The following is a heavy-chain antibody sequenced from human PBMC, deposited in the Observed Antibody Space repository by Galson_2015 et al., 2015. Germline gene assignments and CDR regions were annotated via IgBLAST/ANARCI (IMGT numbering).Heavy chain of an antibody. CDR3: VRDES. J-gene: IGHJ5*02. CDR1: GFTFSGYS. CDR2: ISAAGTNK. V-gene: IGHV3-30-3*01. Sequence: SLRISCAASGFTFSGYSMHWVRQAPGKGPEWVGVISAAGTNKYYADSVKGGFTIARDNPKATLSLQMHSLKPGDTAIYYCVRDESWGQGILVTVSS.